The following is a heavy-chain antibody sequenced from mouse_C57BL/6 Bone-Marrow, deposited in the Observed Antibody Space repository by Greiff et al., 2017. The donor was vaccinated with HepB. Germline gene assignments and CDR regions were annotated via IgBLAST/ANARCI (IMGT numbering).Heavy chain of an antibody. CDR2: IYPGGGYT. Sequence: VKLQQSGAELVRPGTSVKMSCKASGYTFTNYWIGWAKQRPGHGLEWIGDIYPGGGYTNYNEKFKGKATLTADKSSSTAYMQFSSLTSEDSAIYYCARGGYGSSYDWYFDVWGTGTTVTVSS. J-gene: IGHJ1*03. V-gene: IGHV1-63*01. D-gene: IGHD1-1*01. CDR1: GYTFTNYW. CDR3: ARGGYGSSYDWYFDV.